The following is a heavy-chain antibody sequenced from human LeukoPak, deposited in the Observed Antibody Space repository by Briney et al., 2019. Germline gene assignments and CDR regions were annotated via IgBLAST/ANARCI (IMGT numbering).Heavy chain of an antibody. Sequence: SETLSLTCTASGGSISSGSYYWSWIRQPAGKGLEWIGRIYTSGSTNYNPSLKSRVTISVDTTKNQFSLKLSSVTAADTAVYYCARVPAAGVYYYYMDVWGKGTTVTVSS. CDR3: ARVPAAGVYYYYMDV. V-gene: IGHV4-61*02. CDR1: GGSISSGSYY. J-gene: IGHJ6*03. CDR2: IYTSGST. D-gene: IGHD2-2*01.